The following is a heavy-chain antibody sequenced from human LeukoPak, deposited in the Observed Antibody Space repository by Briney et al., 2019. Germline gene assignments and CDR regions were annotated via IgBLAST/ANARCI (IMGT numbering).Heavy chain of an antibody. CDR3: AKDLGRYRNNYFDY. CDR1: GFTFNSYA. Sequence: GGSLRLSCAASGFTFNSYAMSWVRQAPEKGLEWVATISGSGSGTYYADSVKGRFTISRDDSKNTLYLQMNSLRAEDTAVYYCAKDLGRYRNNYFDYWGQGTLVTLYS. J-gene: IGHJ4*02. D-gene: IGHD1-26*01. V-gene: IGHV3-23*01. CDR2: ISGSGSGT.